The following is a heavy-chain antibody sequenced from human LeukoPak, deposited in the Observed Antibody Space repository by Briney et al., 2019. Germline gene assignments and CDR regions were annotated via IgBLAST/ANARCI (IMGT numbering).Heavy chain of an antibody. D-gene: IGHD2-15*01. CDR3: ARAALGYCSGGSCPDAFDI. Sequence: SETLSLTCAVYGGSFSGYYWSWIRQPPGKGLEWIGEINHSGSTNYNPSLKSRVTISVDTSKNQFSLKLSSVTAADTAVYYCARAALGYCSGGSCPDAFDIWGQGTIVTVSS. J-gene: IGHJ3*02. CDR1: GGSFSGYY. V-gene: IGHV4-34*01. CDR2: INHSGST.